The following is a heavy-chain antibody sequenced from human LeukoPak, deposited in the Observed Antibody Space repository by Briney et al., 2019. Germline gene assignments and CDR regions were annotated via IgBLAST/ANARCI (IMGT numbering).Heavy chain of an antibody. V-gene: IGHV4-31*03. J-gene: IGHJ3*02. D-gene: IGHD3-22*01. CDR3: ARDNYYDTSAYALHI. Sequence: SQTLSLTCTVSGGSISSGGYYWSWIRQHPGKGLEWIGHIYYRDSTYYNPSLKSRVTISADTSKNQFSLELSSVTAADTAVYNCARDNYYDTSAYALHIWGQGTMVTVSS. CDR2: IYYRDST. CDR1: GGSISSGGYY.